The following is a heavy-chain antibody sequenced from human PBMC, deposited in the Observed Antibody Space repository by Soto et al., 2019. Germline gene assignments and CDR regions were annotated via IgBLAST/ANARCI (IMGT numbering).Heavy chain of an antibody. CDR2: TYYRSKWYN. D-gene: IGHD3-16*01. J-gene: IGHJ4*02. Sequence: PSHTLSLTCAISGDSVSGNSAAWNWIRQSPSRGLEWLGRTYYRSKWYNDYAVSVKSRITVTPDTSKNQFSLHLNSVTPEDTAAYYCEREFPYYESSESYFDYWGKGARVTVSS. CDR1: GDSVSGNSAA. V-gene: IGHV6-1*01. CDR3: EREFPYYESSESYFDY.